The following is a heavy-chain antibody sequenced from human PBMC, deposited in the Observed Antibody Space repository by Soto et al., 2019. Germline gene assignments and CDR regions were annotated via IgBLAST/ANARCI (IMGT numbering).Heavy chain of an antibody. V-gene: IGHV1-8*01. CDR2: MNPNSGNT. Sequence: QVQLVQSGAEVKKPGASVKVSCKASGYTFTSYDINWVRQATGQGLEWMGWMNPNSGNTDYAQKFQGRVTMTRNTSISTGYMELSSRRSEGTAVYYWARERSAAGAGWFDPWAQGILVTVSS. J-gene: IGHJ5*02. D-gene: IGHD6-13*01. CDR1: GYTFTSYD. CDR3: ARERSAAGAGWFDP.